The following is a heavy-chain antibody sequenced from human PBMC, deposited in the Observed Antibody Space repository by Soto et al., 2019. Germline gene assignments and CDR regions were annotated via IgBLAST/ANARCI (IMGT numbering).Heavy chain of an antibody. CDR3: ARTTAVPNTLRSRYCFDY. D-gene: IGHD4-17*01. V-gene: IGHV4-61*01. CDR1: GGSVSNKTYY. J-gene: IGHJ4*02. CDR2: VYYSGTT. Sequence: PSETLSLTGSVSGGSVSNKTYYWSWIRQPPGKRLYWIEYVYYSGTTNYNPSLKSRVTISVDLSKNQFSLSLSSVTTSDTALYYCARTTAVPNTLRSRYCFDYWGQGTLVTVSS.